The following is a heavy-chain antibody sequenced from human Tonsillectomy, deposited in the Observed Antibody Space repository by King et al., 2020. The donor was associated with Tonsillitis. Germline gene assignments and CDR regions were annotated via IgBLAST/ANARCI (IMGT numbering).Heavy chain of an antibody. CDR3: ASHLPSRHLDY. CDR2: IYYSGST. V-gene: IGHV4-39*01. D-gene: IGHD2-2*01. Sequence: QLQESGPGLVKPSETLSLTCTVSGGSISSSSYYWGWIRQPPGKGLEWIGSIYYSGSTHYNPSLKSRVTISVDTSKNQFSLKLSSVTAADTAVYYFASHLPSRHLDYWGQGTLVTVSS. J-gene: IGHJ4*02. CDR1: GGSISSSSYY.